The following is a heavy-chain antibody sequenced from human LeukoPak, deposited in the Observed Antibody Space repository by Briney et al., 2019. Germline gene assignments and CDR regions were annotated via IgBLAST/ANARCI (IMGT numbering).Heavy chain of an antibody. CDR2: INPNSGGT. V-gene: IGHV1-2*02. Sequence: SVKVSCKASGYTFTGYYMHWVRQAPGQGLEWMGWINPNSGGTNYAQKFQGRVTMTRDTSISTAYMELSRLRSDDTAVYYCATLYGITMVRGVIGYWGQGTLVTVSS. CDR1: GYTFTGYY. CDR3: ATLYGITMVRGVIGY. D-gene: IGHD3-10*01. J-gene: IGHJ4*02.